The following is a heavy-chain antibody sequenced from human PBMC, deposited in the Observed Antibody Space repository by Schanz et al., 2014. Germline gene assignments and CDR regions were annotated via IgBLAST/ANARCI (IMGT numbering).Heavy chain of an antibody. V-gene: IGHV1-18*01. Sequence: QIQLVQSGPEVKKPGATVKVSCKASGYIFINSGISWVRQAPGQGLEWMGWISVYTGNTKYGQKVQGIVTMTADTSTNTAYMELRSLRSDDTAVYYCARDRRFFDRDDLYYFDSWGQGTLVTVSS. J-gene: IGHJ4*02. CDR2: ISVYTGNT. CDR1: GYIFINSG. CDR3: ARDRRFFDRDDLYYFDS. D-gene: IGHD3-3*01.